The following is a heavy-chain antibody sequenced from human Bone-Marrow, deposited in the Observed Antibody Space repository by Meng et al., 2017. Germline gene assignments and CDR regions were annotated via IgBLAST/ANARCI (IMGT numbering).Heavy chain of an antibody. D-gene: IGHD2-2*01. CDR1: GGSISSGGYY. Sequence: SETLSLTCTVSGGSISSGGYYWSWIRQHPGKGLEWIGYIYYSGSTYYNPSLKSRVTISVDTSKNQFSLKLSSVTAADTAVYYCARVEVGYCSSTSCYYYGMDVWGQGTTVTGSS. J-gene: IGHJ6*02. CDR3: ARVEVGYCSSTSCYYYGMDV. CDR2: IYYSGST. V-gene: IGHV4-31*03.